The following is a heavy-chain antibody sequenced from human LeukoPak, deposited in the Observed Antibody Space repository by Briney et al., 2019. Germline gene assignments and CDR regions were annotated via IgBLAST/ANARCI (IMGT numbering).Heavy chain of an antibody. V-gene: IGHV4-39*07. CDR2: IHYSGST. D-gene: IGHD6-13*01. J-gene: IGHJ4*02. CDR3: ARSIAAAAFDY. Sequence: SETLSLTCTVSGGSISSSSYYWGWIRQPPGKGLEWIGSIHYSGSTYYNPSLKSRVTISVDTSKNQFSLKLSSVTAADTAVYYCARSIAAAAFDYWGQGTLVTVSS. CDR1: GGSISSSSYY.